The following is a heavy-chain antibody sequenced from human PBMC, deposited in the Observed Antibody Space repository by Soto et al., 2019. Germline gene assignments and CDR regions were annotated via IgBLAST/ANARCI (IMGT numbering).Heavy chain of an antibody. CDR1: GFTVSSNY. D-gene: IGHD4-4*01. CDR3: ARDQATVTDNYYYGMDV. J-gene: IGHJ6*02. Sequence: GGSLRLSCAASGFTVSSNYMSVVRQSPGKGLEWGSVIYSGGSTYYADSVKGRFTISRDNSKNTLYLQMNSLRAEDTAVYYCARDQATVTDNYYYGMDVWGQGTTVTVSS. CDR2: IYSGGST. V-gene: IGHV3-53*01.